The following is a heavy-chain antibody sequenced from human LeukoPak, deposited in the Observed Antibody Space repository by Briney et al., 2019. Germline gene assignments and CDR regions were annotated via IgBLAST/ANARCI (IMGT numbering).Heavy chain of an antibody. CDR3: ARVSTGRDAFDI. Sequence: PGGSLRLSCAASGFTFSSYSMNWVRQAPGKGLEWVSSISSSSSYIYYADSVKGRFTISRDNAKNSLYLQMNSLRAEDTAVYYCARVSTGRDAFDIWGQGTMVTVSS. CDR1: GFTFSSYS. V-gene: IGHV3-21*01. J-gene: IGHJ3*02. D-gene: IGHD2/OR15-2a*01. CDR2: ISSSSSYI.